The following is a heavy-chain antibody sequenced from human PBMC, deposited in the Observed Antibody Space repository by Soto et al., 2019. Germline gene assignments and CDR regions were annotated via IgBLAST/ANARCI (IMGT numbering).Heavy chain of an antibody. Sequence: ASVKVSFKASGGTFSSYAISWVRQAPGQGLEWMGGIIPIFGTANYAQKFQGRVTITADKSTSTAYMELSSLRSEDTAVYYCAREVGSGYYYYFDYWGQGTLVTVSS. CDR2: IIPIFGTA. J-gene: IGHJ4*02. CDR3: AREVGSGYYYYFDY. V-gene: IGHV1-69*06. CDR1: GGTFSSYA. D-gene: IGHD3-22*01.